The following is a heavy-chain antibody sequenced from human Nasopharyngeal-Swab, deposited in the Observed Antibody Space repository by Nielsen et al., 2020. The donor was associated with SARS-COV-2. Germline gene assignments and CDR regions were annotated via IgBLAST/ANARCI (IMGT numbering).Heavy chain of an antibody. J-gene: IGHJ4*02. CDR2: INHSGTT. V-gene: IGHV4-34*01. D-gene: IGHD3-22*01. CDR3: ARGHRSISMIVVVIATAHFYFDS. Sequence: ESLKISCAASGFTVSSNYMSWVRQPPGKGLEWIGEINHSGTTSYNPSLKSRVTISSDTSKNQFSLKLSSVTAADTAVYYCARGHRSISMIVVVIATAHFYFDSWGRGTLVTVTS. CDR1: GFTVSSNY.